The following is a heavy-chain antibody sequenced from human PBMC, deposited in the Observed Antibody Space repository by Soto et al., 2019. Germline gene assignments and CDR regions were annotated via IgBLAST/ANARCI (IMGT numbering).Heavy chain of an antibody. D-gene: IGHD1-26*01. Sequence: EVELVETGGGLIQPGGSLRLSCAASGFTVNNNSMSWVRQAPGKGLEWVSVIYSGGSTYYAASVKGRFTISRDNSKNTVYLQMNKLRVEDTAVYYCARDPGVGATKYYFDYWGQGTLVTVSS. CDR2: IYSGGST. J-gene: IGHJ4*02. V-gene: IGHV3-53*02. CDR1: GFTVNNNS. CDR3: ARDPGVGATKYYFDY.